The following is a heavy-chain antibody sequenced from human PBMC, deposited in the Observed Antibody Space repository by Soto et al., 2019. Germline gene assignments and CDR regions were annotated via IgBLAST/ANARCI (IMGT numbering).Heavy chain of an antibody. Sequence: QVQLVESGGGVVQPVRSLRLSCAASGFTFSSYGMHWVRQAPGKGLEWVALISYDGSNKYYADSVKGRFTISRDNSKNTLDLQMNTLRAEDTAVYYCAKDLHYYDSSGYYGPGYWGQGTLVTVSS. CDR2: ISYDGSNK. V-gene: IGHV3-30*18. CDR3: AKDLHYYDSSGYYGPGY. D-gene: IGHD3-22*01. CDR1: GFTFSSYG. J-gene: IGHJ4*02.